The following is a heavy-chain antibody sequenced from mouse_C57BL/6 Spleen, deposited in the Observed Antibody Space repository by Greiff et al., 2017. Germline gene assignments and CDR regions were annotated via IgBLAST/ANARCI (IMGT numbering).Heavy chain of an antibody. J-gene: IGHJ3*01. CDR2: LYPGAGDT. Sequence: QVQLQQSGPELVKPGASVTISCKASGYAFSSSWMNWVKQSPGKGLEWIGRLYPGAGDTTYNGKFKGKATLTADKSSSTAYMQLSSLTSEDSSVYCCARSYYGSSPVAYWGQGTLVTVSA. CDR1: GYAFSSSW. CDR3: ARSYYGSSPVAY. D-gene: IGHD1-1*01. V-gene: IGHV1-82*01.